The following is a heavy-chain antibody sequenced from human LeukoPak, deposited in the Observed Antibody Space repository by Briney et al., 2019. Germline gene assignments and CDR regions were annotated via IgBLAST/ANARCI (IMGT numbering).Heavy chain of an antibody. J-gene: IGHJ5*02. Sequence: GGSLRLSCAASGFTFSSYSMNWVRQAPGKGLGWVSSISSSSSYIYYADSVKGRFTISRDNAKNSLYLQMNSLRAEDTAVYYCARLKTPSIAVALDWFDPWGQGSLVTVSS. V-gene: IGHV3-21*01. CDR1: GFTFSSYS. CDR2: ISSSSSYI. D-gene: IGHD6-19*01. CDR3: ARLKTPSIAVALDWFDP.